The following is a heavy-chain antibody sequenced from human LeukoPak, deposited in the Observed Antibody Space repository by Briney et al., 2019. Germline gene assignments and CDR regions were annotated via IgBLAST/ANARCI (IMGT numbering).Heavy chain of an antibody. CDR3: ARDSWLQGNFDY. D-gene: IGHD5-12*01. CDR2: IYTSGST. Sequence: SETLSPTCTVSSGSISSGSYYWSWIRQPAGKGLEWIGRIYTSGSTNYNPSLKSRVTMSVDTSKNQFSLKLSSVTAADTAVYYCARDSWLQGNFDYWGQGTLVTVSS. CDR1: SGSISSGSYY. V-gene: IGHV4-61*02. J-gene: IGHJ4*02.